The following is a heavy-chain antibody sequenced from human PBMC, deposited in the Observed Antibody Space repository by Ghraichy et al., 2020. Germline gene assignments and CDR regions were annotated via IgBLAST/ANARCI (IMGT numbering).Heavy chain of an antibody. D-gene: IGHD2-15*01. V-gene: IGHV4-59*01. Sequence: LRLSCTVSGGSISSYYWSWIRQPPGKGLEWIGYIYYSGSTNYNPSLKSRVTISVDTSKNQFSLKLSSVTAADTAVYYCARDGRPYCSGGSCYTDYYGMDVWGQGTTVTVSS. CDR2: IYYSGST. J-gene: IGHJ6*02. CDR3: ARDGRPYCSGGSCYTDYYGMDV. CDR1: GGSISSYY.